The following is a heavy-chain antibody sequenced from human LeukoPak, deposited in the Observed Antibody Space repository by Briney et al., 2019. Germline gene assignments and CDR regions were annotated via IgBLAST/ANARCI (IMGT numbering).Heavy chain of an antibody. Sequence: ASVNVSCKASVCTFSSYAISWVRQAPGQGLEWMGGIIPIFGTANYAQKFQGRVTITTDESTSTAYMELSSLRSEDTAVYYCARMHSSGWVDYWGQGTLVTVSS. CDR1: VCTFSSYA. CDR2: IIPIFGTA. D-gene: IGHD6-19*01. V-gene: IGHV1-69*05. CDR3: ARMHSSGWVDY. J-gene: IGHJ4*02.